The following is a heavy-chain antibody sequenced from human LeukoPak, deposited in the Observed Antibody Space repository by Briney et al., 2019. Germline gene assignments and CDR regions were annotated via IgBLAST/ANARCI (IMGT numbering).Heavy chain of an antibody. CDR3: ATTVSAGTYRYFQH. D-gene: IGHD6-13*01. J-gene: IGHJ1*01. CDR1: GYIFTTYA. CDR2: INAGNGNT. V-gene: IGHV1-3*01. Sequence: ASVKVSCKASGYIFTTYAMHWVRQAPGQSLEWMGWINAGNGNTKYLQKFQGRVTITRDTSAKIAYMELSSLRSEDTAVYYCATTVSAGTYRYFQHWGQGTLVTVSS.